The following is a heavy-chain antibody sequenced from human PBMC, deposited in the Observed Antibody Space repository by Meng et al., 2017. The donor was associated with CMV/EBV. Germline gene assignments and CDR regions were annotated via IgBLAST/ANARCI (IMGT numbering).Heavy chain of an antibody. CDR2: INHSGST. CDR3: ARQKIYCSSTSCYKGGLDY. D-gene: IGHD2-2*02. Sequence: GSLRLSCAVYGGSFSGYYWSWIRQPPGKGVEWIGEINHSGSTNYNPSLKSRVTISVDTSKNQFSLKLSSVTAADTAVYYCARQKIYCSSTSCYKGGLDYWGQGTLVTVSS. V-gene: IGHV4-34*01. J-gene: IGHJ4*02. CDR1: GGSFSGYY.